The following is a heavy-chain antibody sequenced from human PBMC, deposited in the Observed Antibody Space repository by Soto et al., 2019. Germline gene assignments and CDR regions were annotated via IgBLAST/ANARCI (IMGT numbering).Heavy chain of an antibody. CDR2: IYHTGSA. Sequence: QLQLQASGSGLVKPSQTLSLTCGVSGGSMVTDNNSWSWIRQPPGKVLEWIGYIYHTGSAFYKPSLKVRVTISIDLSKGQFSLNVTSVTAADTAMYYCARSGYSYGDFDFWGQGLLVTVSS. CDR3: ARSGYSYGDFDF. V-gene: IGHV4-30-2*01. J-gene: IGHJ4*02. CDR1: GGSMVTDNNS. D-gene: IGHD5-18*01.